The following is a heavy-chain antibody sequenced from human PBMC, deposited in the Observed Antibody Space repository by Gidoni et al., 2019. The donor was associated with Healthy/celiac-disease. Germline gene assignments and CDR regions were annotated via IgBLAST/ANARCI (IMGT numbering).Heavy chain of an antibody. J-gene: IGHJ4*02. V-gene: IGHV3-23*01. Sequence: EVQLLESGGGLVQPGGSLRLSCAASGFTFSSYAMSWVRQAPGKGLEGVSAISGSGGSTYDADSVKGRFTISRDNSKNTLYLQMNSLRAEDTAVYYCAKCAADSSGWNAGSYYFDYWGQGTLVTVSS. CDR2: ISGSGGST. CDR3: AKCAADSSGWNAGSYYFDY. CDR1: GFTFSSYA. D-gene: IGHD6-19*01.